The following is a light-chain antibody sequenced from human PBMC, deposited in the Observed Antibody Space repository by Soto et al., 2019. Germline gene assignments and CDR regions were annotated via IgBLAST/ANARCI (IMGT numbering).Light chain of an antibody. CDR3: SSYTAISTVV. CDR1: SSDVGAYNY. V-gene: IGLV2-14*03. Sequence: QSALTQPASVSGSPGQSITLSCTGTSSDVGAYNYFSWYQHYPGKAPKLMIYDVSNRPSGVSNRFSGSKSGNTASLTISGLQAEDEADYYCSSYTAISTVVFGGGTKLTVL. CDR2: DVS. J-gene: IGLJ2*01.